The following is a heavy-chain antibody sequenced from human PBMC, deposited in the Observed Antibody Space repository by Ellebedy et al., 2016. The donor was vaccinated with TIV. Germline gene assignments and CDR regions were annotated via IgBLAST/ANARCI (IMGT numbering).Heavy chain of an antibody. CDR3: ARTKTKPGYSYPFYYDY. Sequence: GESLKISXEASGFTFSKAWMTWVRQAPGKGLEWVSSINNYGVITYYADSVRGRSTISRDNSKNTLFLQMNSLRAEDTTVYYCARTKTKPGYSYPFYYDYWGQGTLVTVSS. V-gene: IGHV3-23*01. CDR2: INNYGVIT. J-gene: IGHJ4*02. CDR1: GFTFSKAW. D-gene: IGHD5-24*01.